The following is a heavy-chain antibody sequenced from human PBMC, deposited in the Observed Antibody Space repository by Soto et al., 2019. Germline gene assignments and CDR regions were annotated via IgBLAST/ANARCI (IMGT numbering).Heavy chain of an antibody. Sequence: EVQLVESGGGLVQPGGSLKLSCAASGFTFSGSAMHWVRQASGKGLEWVGRIRSKANSYATAYAASGKGRFTISRDDSKNTAYLQMNSLKTEDTAGYYCTTSRARYGDYVRDAFDLWGQGTMVTVSS. CDR2: IRSKANSYAT. CDR1: GFTFSGSA. V-gene: IGHV3-73*01. D-gene: IGHD4-17*01. CDR3: TTSRARYGDYVRDAFDL. J-gene: IGHJ3*01.